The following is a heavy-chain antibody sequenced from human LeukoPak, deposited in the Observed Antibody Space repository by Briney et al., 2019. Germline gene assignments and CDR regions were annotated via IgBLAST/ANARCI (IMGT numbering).Heavy chain of an antibody. CDR1: GGSISPYY. CDR2: IYYSGTT. CDR3: ARHSYNYYGLDV. J-gene: IGHJ6*02. V-gene: IGHV4-59*08. Sequence: SETLSLTCTVSGGSISPYYWSWIRQPPGKGLEWIGYIYYSGTTNYNPSLRSRVTMSVDTSNNHLSLRLTSVTAADTALYYCARHSYNYYGLDVWGQGTTITVSS.